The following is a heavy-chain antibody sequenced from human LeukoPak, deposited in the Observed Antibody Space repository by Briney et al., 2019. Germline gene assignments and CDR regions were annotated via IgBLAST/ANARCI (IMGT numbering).Heavy chain of an antibody. Sequence: SQTLSLTCAVSGGSISSGGYSWSWIRQPPGKGLEWIGYIYHSGSTYYNPSLKSRVTISVDRSKNQFSLKLSSVTAADTAVYYCARSGLAPQFRYFDLWGRGTLVTVSS. CDR2: IYHSGST. D-gene: IGHD2-15*01. CDR1: GGSISSGGYS. CDR3: ARSGLAPQFRYFDL. V-gene: IGHV4-30-2*01. J-gene: IGHJ2*01.